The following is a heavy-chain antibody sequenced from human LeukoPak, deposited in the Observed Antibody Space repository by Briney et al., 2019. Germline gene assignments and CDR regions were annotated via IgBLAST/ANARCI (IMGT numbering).Heavy chain of an antibody. Sequence: ASVNVTCKASGYTFTSYYMHWVRQPPGQGLEWMGIINPSGGSTSYAQKFQGRVTMIRDMSTSTVYMELSSLRSEDTAVYYCERDRRVGRRRTLDYWGQGTLVTVSS. J-gene: IGHJ4*02. CDR2: INPSGGST. V-gene: IGHV1-46*01. CDR1: GYTFTSYY. CDR3: ERDRRVGRRRTLDY. D-gene: IGHD5-24*01.